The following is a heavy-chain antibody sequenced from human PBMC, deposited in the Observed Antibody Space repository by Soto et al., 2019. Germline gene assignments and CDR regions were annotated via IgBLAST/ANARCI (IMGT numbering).Heavy chain of an antibody. Sequence: EVQLLESGGGLVQPGGSLRLSCAASGFTFSSYAMSWVRQAPGKGLEWVSSVSGSSGSKSYADSVKGRFTISRVNSKSTVSLQMNSLRAEDTAVYFCAKDWCSGTTCYCLENWGQGTLVTVSS. V-gene: IGHV3-23*01. CDR1: GFTFSSYA. D-gene: IGHD1-7*01. CDR3: AKDWCSGTTCYCLEN. J-gene: IGHJ4*02. CDR2: VSGSSGSK.